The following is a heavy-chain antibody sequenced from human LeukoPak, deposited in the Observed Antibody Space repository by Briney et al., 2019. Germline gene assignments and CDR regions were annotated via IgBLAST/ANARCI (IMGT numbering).Heavy chain of an antibody. Sequence: PGGSLRLSCAASGFTVSSNYMSWVRQAPGKGLEWVSVIYSGGSTYYADSVKGRFTISRDNSKNTLYLQMNSLRAEDTAVYYCAVVPAASPANFQHWGQGTLVTVSS. D-gene: IGHD2-2*01. CDR3: AVVPAASPANFQH. V-gene: IGHV3-66*01. J-gene: IGHJ1*01. CDR2: IYSGGST. CDR1: GFTVSSNY.